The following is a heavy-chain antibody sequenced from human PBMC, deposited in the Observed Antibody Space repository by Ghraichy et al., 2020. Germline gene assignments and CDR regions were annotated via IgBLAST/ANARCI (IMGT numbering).Heavy chain of an antibody. CDR3: ARGGRSGGYWDHIDY. V-gene: IGHV1-18*01. Sequence: ASVKVSCQASGFLVTNFAISWVRQAPGQGLEWMGWISTYYGNTNYAQNIQGRVTMTTDTATNTVYMELRSLRSDDTAVYYCARGGRSGGYWDHIDYWGQGTLVTLSS. J-gene: IGHJ4*02. CDR1: GFLVTNFA. CDR2: ISTYYGNT. D-gene: IGHD1-26*01.